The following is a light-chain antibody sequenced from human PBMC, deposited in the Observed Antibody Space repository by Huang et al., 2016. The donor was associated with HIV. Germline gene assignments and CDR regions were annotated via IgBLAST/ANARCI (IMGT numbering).Light chain of an antibody. CDR3: MHSTQHPYT. J-gene: IGKJ2*01. Sequence: DIVMTQNQLSLSVTPGQPASISCKSSQSLPHSDGKTYLCWYLQKPGQPPHPRIYEVSNRFSGVPDRISGSGSGTDITVKISRVEAEDVGVSYCMHSTQHPYTFGQGTKLEIK. CDR2: EVS. V-gene: IGKV2D-29*01. CDR1: QSLPHSDGKTY.